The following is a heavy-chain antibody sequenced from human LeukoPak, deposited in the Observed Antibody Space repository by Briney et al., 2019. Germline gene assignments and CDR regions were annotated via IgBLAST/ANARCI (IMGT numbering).Heavy chain of an antibody. CDR2: INPNSGGT. CDR3: ASRYYYDSSGYYLDDY. V-gene: IGHV1-2*06. D-gene: IGHD3-22*01. Sequence: ASVKVSCKASGYTFTGYYMHWVRQAPGQGLEWVGRINPNSGGTNYAEKFQGRVTMTRDTSISTAYMELSRPRSDDTAVYYCASRYYYDSSGYYLDDYWGQGTLVTVSS. J-gene: IGHJ4*02. CDR1: GYTFTGYY.